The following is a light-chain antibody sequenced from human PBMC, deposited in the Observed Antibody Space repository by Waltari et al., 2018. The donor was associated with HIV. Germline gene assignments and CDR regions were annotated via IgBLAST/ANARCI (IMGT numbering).Light chain of an antibody. Sequence: QSALTQPASVSGSPGQSITFSCPGTSSDVGGYNYVPWYQQHPGKAPKLMIYEVSNRPSGVSNRFSGSKSGNTASLTISGLQAEDEADYYCSSYTSSSTPVFGGGTKLTVL. V-gene: IGLV2-14*01. J-gene: IGLJ2*01. CDR1: SSDVGGYNY. CDR3: SSYTSSSTPV. CDR2: EVS.